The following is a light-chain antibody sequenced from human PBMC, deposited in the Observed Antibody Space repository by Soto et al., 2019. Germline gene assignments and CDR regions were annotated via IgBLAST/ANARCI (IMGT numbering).Light chain of an antibody. V-gene: IGKV3-15*01. CDR1: QSLRSS. CDR2: DAS. CDR3: QQYNNWPQT. Sequence: ETMMTQSPDTLSVSLGERATLSCRASQSLRSSLAWYQQKPGQAPRLLIYDASTRATGIPARFGGSGSGTDFTLTISGLQSEDFAVYYCQQYNNWPQTFGQGTKVDI. J-gene: IGKJ1*01.